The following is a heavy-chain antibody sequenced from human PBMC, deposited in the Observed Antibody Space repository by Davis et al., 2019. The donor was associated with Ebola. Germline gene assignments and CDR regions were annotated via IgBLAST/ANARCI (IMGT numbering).Heavy chain of an antibody. CDR2: INRDGSST. D-gene: IGHD5-18*01. Sequence: PGGSLRLSCAASGFTFSSYRMHWVRQVPGTGLVWVSRINRDGSSTKYVDSVKGRFTISRDNAKNTLYLQMSSLRAEDTAVYYCVKDWGSRVMYSDGSHYWGQGTLVTVSS. CDR3: VKDWGSRVMYSDGSHY. CDR1: GFTFSSYR. V-gene: IGHV3-74*03. J-gene: IGHJ4*02.